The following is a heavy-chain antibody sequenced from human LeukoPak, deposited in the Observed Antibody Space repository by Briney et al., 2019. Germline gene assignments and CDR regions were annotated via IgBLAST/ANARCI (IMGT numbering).Heavy chain of an antibody. CDR2: IYYSGST. J-gene: IGHJ5*02. CDR1: GGSISSYY. D-gene: IGHD2-2*02. Sequence: ASETLSLTCTVSGGSISSYYWSWIRQPPGKGLEWIGYIYYSGSTNYNPSLKSRVTISVDTSKNQFSLKLSSVTAADTAVYYCASSAEAGYCSSTSCYRFDPWGQGTLVTVSS. CDR3: ASSAEAGYCSSTSCYRFDP. V-gene: IGHV4-59*08.